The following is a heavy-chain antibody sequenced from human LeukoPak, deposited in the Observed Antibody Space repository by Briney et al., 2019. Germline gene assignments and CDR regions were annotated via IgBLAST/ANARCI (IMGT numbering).Heavy chain of an antibody. D-gene: IGHD4-17*01. CDR2: INTNTGDP. J-gene: IGHJ1*01. Sequence: ASVKVSCKASGYTFTSYGMNWVRQAPGQGLEWMGWINTNTGDPTYAQGFTGRFVFSLDTSVSTAYLQISSLKAEDTAVYYCARSVTPQYFQHWGQGTLVTVSS. CDR3: ARSVTPQYFQH. V-gene: IGHV7-4-1*02. CDR1: GYTFTSYG.